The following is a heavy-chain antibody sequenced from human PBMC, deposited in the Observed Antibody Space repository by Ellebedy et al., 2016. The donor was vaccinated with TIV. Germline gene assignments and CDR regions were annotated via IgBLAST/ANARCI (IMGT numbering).Heavy chain of an antibody. CDR2: MDSDGSTT. CDR1: GFTFSSYW. Sequence: GGSLRLXXAASGFTFSSYWMHWVRQAPGKGLVWVSRMDSDGSTTDYADSVKGRFTISRDNAKNTLDLQMNSLRAEDTAVYYCVRDGVGAPPFDYWGQGTLVTVSS. V-gene: IGHV3-74*01. J-gene: IGHJ4*02. CDR3: VRDGVGAPPFDY. D-gene: IGHD1-26*01.